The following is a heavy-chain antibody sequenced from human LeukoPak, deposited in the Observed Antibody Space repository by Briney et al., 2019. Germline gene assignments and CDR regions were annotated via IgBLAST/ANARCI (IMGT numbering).Heavy chain of an antibody. CDR2: INPSGGST. J-gene: IGHJ4*02. Sequence: ASVKVSCKASGYTFTSYYMHWVRRAPGQGLEWMGIINPSGGSTSYAQKFHGRVTMTRDTSTSTVYMELSSLRSEDTAVYYCARDLDYYYDSSGYYGYWGQGTLVTVSS. D-gene: IGHD3-22*01. CDR3: ARDLDYYYDSSGYYGY. CDR1: GYTFTSYY. V-gene: IGHV1-46*01.